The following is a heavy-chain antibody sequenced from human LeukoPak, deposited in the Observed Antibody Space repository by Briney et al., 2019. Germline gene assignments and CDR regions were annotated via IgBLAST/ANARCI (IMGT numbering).Heavy chain of an antibody. J-gene: IGHJ6*03. CDR3: ARMRRYYDILTGYDYYYMDV. D-gene: IGHD3-9*01. V-gene: IGHV3-11*04. Sequence: GGSLRLSCAASGFTFSDYYMSWIRQAPGKGLEWVSYISSSCSTIYYADSVNGRFTISRDNAKNSLYLQMNSLRAEDTAVYYCARMRRYYDILTGYDYYYMDVWGKGTTVTVSS. CDR2: ISSSCSTI. CDR1: GFTFSDYY.